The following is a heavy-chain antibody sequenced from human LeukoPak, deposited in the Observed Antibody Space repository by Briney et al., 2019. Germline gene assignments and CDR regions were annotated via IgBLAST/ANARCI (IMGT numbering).Heavy chain of an antibody. CDR1: GGTFSSYT. Sequence: SVKASCKASGGTFSSYTISWVRQAPGQGLGWMGGIIPIFGTANYAQKFQGRVTITADESTSTAYMELSSLRSEDTAVYYCARGPDYGDYEGPNFDYWGQGTLVTVSS. CDR3: ARGPDYGDYEGPNFDY. V-gene: IGHV1-69*01. D-gene: IGHD4-17*01. J-gene: IGHJ4*02. CDR2: IIPIFGTA.